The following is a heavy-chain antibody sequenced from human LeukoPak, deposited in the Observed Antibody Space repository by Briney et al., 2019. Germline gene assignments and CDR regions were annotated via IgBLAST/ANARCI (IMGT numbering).Heavy chain of an antibody. Sequence: GGSLRLSCAASGFTFSSYAMSWVRQAPGKGLEWVSGISGTGGNTYYADSVKGRFTISRDSSKNTLYLQMNTLRAEDTAIYYCAKSRGSSTSAYAMDVWGQGTTVTVSS. CDR2: ISGTGGNT. D-gene: IGHD2-2*01. CDR3: AKSRGSSTSAYAMDV. J-gene: IGHJ6*02. CDR1: GFTFSSYA. V-gene: IGHV3-23*01.